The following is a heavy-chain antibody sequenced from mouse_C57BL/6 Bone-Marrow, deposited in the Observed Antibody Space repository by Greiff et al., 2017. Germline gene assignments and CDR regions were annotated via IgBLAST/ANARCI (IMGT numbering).Heavy chain of an antibody. J-gene: IGHJ1*03. Sequence: QVQLQQPGAELVKPGASVKLSCKASGYTFTSYWMHWVKQRPGRGLAWIGRLDPNSGGTKYNEKFKNKATLTVDKPSSTAYVQLSSLTSEDAAVYYCARFDYGSSHWYFDVWGTGTTVTVSS. CDR3: ARFDYGSSHWYFDV. CDR1: GYTFTSYW. V-gene: IGHV1-72*01. CDR2: LDPNSGGT. D-gene: IGHD1-1*01.